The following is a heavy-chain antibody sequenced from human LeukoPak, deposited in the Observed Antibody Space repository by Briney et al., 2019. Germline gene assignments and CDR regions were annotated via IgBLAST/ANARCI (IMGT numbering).Heavy chain of an antibody. D-gene: IGHD3-22*01. CDR3: ARVFYDSSGPFDY. CDR1: GYTFTGYY. V-gene: IGHV1-2*06. Sequence: ASVKVSCKASGYTFTGYYMHWVRQAPVQGLEWMGRINPNSGGTNYAQKFQGRVTMTRDTSISTAYMELSRLRSDDTAVYYCARVFYDSSGPFDYWGQGTLVTVSS. CDR2: INPNSGGT. J-gene: IGHJ4*02.